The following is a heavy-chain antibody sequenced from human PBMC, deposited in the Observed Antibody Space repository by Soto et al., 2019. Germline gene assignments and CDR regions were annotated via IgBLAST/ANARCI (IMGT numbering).Heavy chain of an antibody. CDR2: INHSGGT. D-gene: IGHD6-19*01. J-gene: IGHJ6*02. V-gene: IGHV4-34*01. CDR1: GGSFSGYD. Sequence: TGETLSLTCAVYGGSFSGYDWNWVRQAPGKGLEWIGEINHSGGTNYNPALTSRVTISVDTYKNQFPLQLSSVTAADTAVYYCASNASSSGWYGMDVWGQGTPVTVSS. CDR3: ASNASSSGWYGMDV.